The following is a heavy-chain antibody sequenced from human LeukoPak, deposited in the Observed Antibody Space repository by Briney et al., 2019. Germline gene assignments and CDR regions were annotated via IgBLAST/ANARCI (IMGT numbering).Heavy chain of an antibody. CDR2: IYYSGST. J-gene: IGHJ4*02. Sequence: SETLSLTCTVSGGSISSSSYYWGWIRQPPGKGLEWIGSIYYSGSTYYNPSLKSRVTISVDTSKNQFSLKLSSVTAADTAVYYFARSSGYYTYYFDYWGQGTLVTVSS. CDR1: GGSISSSSYY. V-gene: IGHV4-39*07. CDR3: ARSSGYYTYYFDY. D-gene: IGHD3-3*01.